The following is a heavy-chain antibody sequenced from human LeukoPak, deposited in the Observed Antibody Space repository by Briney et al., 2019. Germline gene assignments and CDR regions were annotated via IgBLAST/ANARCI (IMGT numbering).Heavy chain of an antibody. V-gene: IGHV4-59*01. CDR1: GGSISSYY. CDR2: IYYSGST. CDR3: ARDLFYGMDV. D-gene: IGHD2-21*01. Sequence: SGTLSLTCTVSGGSISSYYWSWIRQPPGKGLEWIGYIYYSGSTNYNPSLKSRVTISVDTSKNQFSLKLSSVTAADTAVYYCARDLFYGMDVWGQGTTVTVSS. J-gene: IGHJ6*02.